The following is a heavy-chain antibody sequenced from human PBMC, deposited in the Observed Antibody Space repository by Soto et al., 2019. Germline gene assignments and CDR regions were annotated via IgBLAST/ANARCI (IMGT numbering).Heavy chain of an antibody. D-gene: IGHD3-10*01. V-gene: IGHV4-31*03. CDR1: GGSVSSGGYY. CDR2: IYYSGST. Sequence: QVQLQESGPGLVKPSQTLSLTCTVSGGSVSSGGYYWSWIRQHPGKGLEWIGYIYYSGSTYYNPSLKSRVTISVDTSKNQFSLNLSSVTAADTAVYYCARSAYGSGISGMDVWGQGTTVTVSS. CDR3: ARSAYGSGISGMDV. J-gene: IGHJ6*02.